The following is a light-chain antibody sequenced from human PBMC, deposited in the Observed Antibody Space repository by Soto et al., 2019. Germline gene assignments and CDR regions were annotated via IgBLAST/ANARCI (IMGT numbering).Light chain of an antibody. Sequence: QSVLTQPPSVSGAPGQRVTISCTGSSSNIGAGYDVHWYQQLPGTAPKLLISGNNNRPSGVPDRFSGSKSGTSASLAITGLQAGDGAAYYCQSYDSSVTKVVFGGGTKLTVL. J-gene: IGLJ2*01. CDR2: GNN. CDR1: SSNIGAGYD. CDR3: QSYDSSVTKVV. V-gene: IGLV1-40*01.